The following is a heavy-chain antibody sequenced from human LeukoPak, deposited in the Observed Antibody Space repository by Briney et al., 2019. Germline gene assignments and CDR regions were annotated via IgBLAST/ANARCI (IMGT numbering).Heavy chain of an antibody. Sequence: GGSLRLSXAASGFTFSSYAMSWVRQAPGKGLEWVSAISGSGGSTYYADSVKGRFTISRDNSKNTLYLQMNSLRAEDTAVYYCASSSGSYYGDYYYMDVWGKGTTVTVSS. D-gene: IGHD1-26*01. CDR3: ASSSGSYYGDYYYMDV. V-gene: IGHV3-23*01. CDR2: ISGSGGST. CDR1: GFTFSSYA. J-gene: IGHJ6*03.